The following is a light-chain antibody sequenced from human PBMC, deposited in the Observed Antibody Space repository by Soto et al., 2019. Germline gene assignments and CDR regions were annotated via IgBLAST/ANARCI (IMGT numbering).Light chain of an antibody. J-gene: IGKJ1*01. CDR1: QGIRSA. V-gene: IGKV1-17*01. CDR3: QQYNRYFKS. Sequence: GDMVTITCRASQGIRSALGWYQQKPGKVPKLLIYAASTLQSGVPSRFSGSGSDTECTLTISSLQPDDVATYYCQQYNRYFKSLGQGTKVDIK. CDR2: AAS.